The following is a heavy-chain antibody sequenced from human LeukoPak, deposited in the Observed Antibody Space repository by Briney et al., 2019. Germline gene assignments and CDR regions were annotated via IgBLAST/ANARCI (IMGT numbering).Heavy chain of an antibody. CDR3: ARSDGSGSYYNAGFDY. J-gene: IGHJ4*02. Sequence: PSEALSLTCTVSGGSISSGSYYWGWIRQPPGKGLEWIGSIYYSGSTYYNPSLKSRVTISVDTSKNQFSLKLSSVTAADTAVYCCARSDGSGSYYNAGFDYWGQGTLVTVSS. D-gene: IGHD3-10*01. CDR2: IYYSGST. V-gene: IGHV4-39*01. CDR1: GGSISSGSYY.